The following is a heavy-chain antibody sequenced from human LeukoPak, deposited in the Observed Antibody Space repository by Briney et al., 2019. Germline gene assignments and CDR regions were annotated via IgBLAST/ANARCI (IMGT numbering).Heavy chain of an antibody. D-gene: IGHD3-22*01. CDR3: ARDLREDNSGYDYH. CDR2: INSDGSRT. V-gene: IGHV3-74*01. J-gene: IGHJ4*02. CDR1: GLTSSRYW. Sequence: GGSLRLSCAASGLTSSRYWMHWVRHAPGKGLVWVSRINSDGSRTTYADSVEGRFTISRDNAKNTLYLQMNSLRAEDTAVYYCARDLREDNSGYDYHWGQGTLVTVSS.